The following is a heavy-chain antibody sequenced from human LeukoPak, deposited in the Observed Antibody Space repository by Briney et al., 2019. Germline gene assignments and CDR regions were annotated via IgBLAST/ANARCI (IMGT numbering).Heavy chain of an antibody. D-gene: IGHD3-16*02. V-gene: IGHV1-2*02. CDR3: ARQQEVSGYFDY. J-gene: IGHJ4*02. CDR1: GYAFTGYY. Sequence: ASVKVSCKASGYAFTGYYLHWVRQAPGQGPEWMGWINPNSGGTNYAQNFQGRVSMTRDTSISTAYMELSRLRSDDTAVYYCARQQEVSGYFDYWGQGTLVTVSS. CDR2: INPNSGGT.